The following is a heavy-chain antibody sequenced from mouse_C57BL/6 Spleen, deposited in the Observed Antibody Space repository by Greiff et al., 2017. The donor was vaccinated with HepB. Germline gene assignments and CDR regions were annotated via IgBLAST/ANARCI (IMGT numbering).Heavy chain of an antibody. Sequence: QVQLQQPGAELVMPGASVKLSCKASGYTFTSYWMHWVKQRPGQGLEWIGEIDPSDSYTNYNQKFKGKSTLTVDKSSSTAYMQLSSLTSEDSAVYYCARRGETGTDYWGQGTTLTVSS. CDR3: ARRGETGTDY. D-gene: IGHD4-1*01. V-gene: IGHV1-69*01. J-gene: IGHJ2*01. CDR2: IDPSDSYT. CDR1: GYTFTSYW.